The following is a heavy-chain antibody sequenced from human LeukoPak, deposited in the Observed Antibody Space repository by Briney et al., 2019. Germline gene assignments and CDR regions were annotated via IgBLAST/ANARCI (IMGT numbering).Heavy chain of an antibody. J-gene: IGHJ4*02. V-gene: IGHV3-23*01. CDR3: ANLYPRGLDSY. Sequence: PGGSLRLSCAASGVTFSSYGMSWVRQAPGKGLEWVSGISGSGGSTYYADSVKGRFTISRDNTKNSLYLQMNSLRAEDTAVYYCANLYPRGLDSYWGQGTLVTVSS. D-gene: IGHD3-16*01. CDR2: ISGSGGST. CDR1: GVTFSSYG.